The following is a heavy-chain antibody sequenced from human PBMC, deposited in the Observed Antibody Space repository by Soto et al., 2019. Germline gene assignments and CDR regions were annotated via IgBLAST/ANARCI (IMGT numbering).Heavy chain of an antibody. CDR1: GGSFSSIS. CDR2: IIPIFGST. D-gene: IGHD3-22*01. V-gene: IGHV1-69*06. Sequence: SVKVSCKXFGGSFSSISITWVRQAPGQGLEWMGGIIPIFGSTTYAQKFEGRVTITADKSTYTAYLELTSLRSEDTAVYYCARDKRYYDSSGFYDFDYWGQGTLVTVSS. CDR3: ARDKRYYDSSGFYDFDY. J-gene: IGHJ4*02.